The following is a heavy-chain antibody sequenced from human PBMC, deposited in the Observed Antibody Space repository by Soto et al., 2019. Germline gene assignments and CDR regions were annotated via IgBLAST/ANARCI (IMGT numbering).Heavy chain of an antibody. CDR1: GFSLSSYT. Sequence: QMQLVESGGGVVQPGRSLSLSCAASGFSLSSYTMHWVRQAPGKGLEWVGVIYRDGSQQYYADSVKGRFTISRDNSNNTLYVQMNSLRPEDTAVYYCARVIGGDYLDYWGQGTLVTVSS. D-gene: IGHD2-21*01. CDR2: IYRDGSQQ. CDR3: ARVIGGDYLDY. V-gene: IGHV3-30-3*01. J-gene: IGHJ4*02.